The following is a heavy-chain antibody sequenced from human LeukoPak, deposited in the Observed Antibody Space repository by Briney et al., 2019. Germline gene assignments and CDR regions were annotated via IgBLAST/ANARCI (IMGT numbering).Heavy chain of an antibody. D-gene: IGHD5-24*01. Sequence: SETLSLTCTVSGGSISSYYWSWIRQPPGKGLEWIGYIYYSGSTNYNPSLKSQVTISVDTSKNQFSLKLSSVTAADTAVYYCARTYGYLVDYWGQGTLVTVSS. CDR3: ARTYGYLVDY. CDR1: GGSISSYY. CDR2: IYYSGST. J-gene: IGHJ4*02. V-gene: IGHV4-59*01.